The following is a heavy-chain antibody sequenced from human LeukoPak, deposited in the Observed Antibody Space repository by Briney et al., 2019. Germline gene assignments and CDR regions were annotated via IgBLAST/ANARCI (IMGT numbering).Heavy chain of an antibody. CDR2: VNPNGGAT. V-gene: IGHV1-2*02. CDR3: ARAAVTTLPYFDY. D-gene: IGHD4-17*01. J-gene: IGHJ4*02. CDR1: GYTFTRYY. Sequence: ASVKGSCKAFGYTFTRYYMHWVGQAPGQRAEWMGWVNPNGGATNYAQKFQGRVTMTRDTSISTAYMELSRLRSDDTAVYYCARAAVTTLPYFDYWGQGTLVTVSS.